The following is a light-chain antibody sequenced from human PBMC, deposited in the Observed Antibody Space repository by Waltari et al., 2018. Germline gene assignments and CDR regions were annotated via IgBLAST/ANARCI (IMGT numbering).Light chain of an antibody. CDR2: WAS. Sequence: DIVMTQSPDSLAVSLGERATINCKSSQSVSYSSINKDFLAWYQQKPGQPPKLLIYWASPREAGVPYRFSGSGSGTDFTLTISILQVEDVAIYYCQQYYNTPPAFGQGTKVEIK. CDR1: QSVSYSSINKDF. J-gene: IGKJ1*01. V-gene: IGKV4-1*01. CDR3: QQYYNTPPA.